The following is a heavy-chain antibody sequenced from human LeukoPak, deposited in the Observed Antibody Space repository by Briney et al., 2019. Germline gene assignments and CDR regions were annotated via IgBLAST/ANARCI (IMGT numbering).Heavy chain of an antibody. Sequence: PGGSLRLSCAASGFTFDDYAMHWVRQAPGKGLEWVSLISWDGGSTYYADSVKGRFTISRDNSKNSLYLQMNSLRAEDTALYYCAKDIAAVAGTTSNFQHWGQGTLVTVSS. D-gene: IGHD6-19*01. J-gene: IGHJ1*01. CDR1: GFTFDDYA. CDR3: AKDIAAVAGTTSNFQH. CDR2: ISWDGGST. V-gene: IGHV3-43D*03.